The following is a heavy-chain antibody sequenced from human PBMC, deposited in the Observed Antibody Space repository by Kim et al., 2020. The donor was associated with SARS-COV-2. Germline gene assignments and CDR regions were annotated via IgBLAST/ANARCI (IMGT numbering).Heavy chain of an antibody. V-gene: IGHV3-74*01. D-gene: IGHD3-22*01. J-gene: IGHJ3*02. Sequence: GGSLRLSCAASGFTFSSYWMHWVRQAPGKGLVWVSRINSDGSSTSYADSVKGRFTISRDNAKNTLYLQMNSLRAEDTAVYYCARWSQYYYDSSGYYYGYAFDIWGQGTMVTVSS. CDR1: GFTFSSYW. CDR3: ARWSQYYYDSSGYYYGYAFDI. CDR2: INSDGSST.